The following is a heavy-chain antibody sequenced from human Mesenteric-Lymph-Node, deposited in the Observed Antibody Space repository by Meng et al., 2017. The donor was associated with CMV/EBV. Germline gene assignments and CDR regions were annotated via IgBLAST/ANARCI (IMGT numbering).Heavy chain of an antibody. CDR1: VGSFSGYY. CDR2: INHSGST. J-gene: IGHJ4*02. D-gene: IGHD3-9*01. Sequence: QVHLHQWGAGLLKPSETLSVTWAVYVGSFSGYYWNWIRQSPEKGLEWIGEINHSGSTTYNPSFTSRIIISVDTSTNQISLNMSSVTAADTAVYYCARGSSYDILTGYFDYWGQGALVTVSS. V-gene: IGHV4-34*01. CDR3: ARGSSYDILTGYFDY.